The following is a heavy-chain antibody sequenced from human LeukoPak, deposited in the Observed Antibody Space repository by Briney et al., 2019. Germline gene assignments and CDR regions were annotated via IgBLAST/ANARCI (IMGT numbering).Heavy chain of an antibody. CDR2: ISSSGSTI. Sequence: GGSLRLSCAASGFTFSSYEMNWVRQAPGKGLEWVSYISSSGSTIYYADSVKGRFTISTDNSKNMVYLQMSSLRAEDTAVYYCAKVTMGDIWFDPWGQRTLVTVSS. CDR3: AKVTMGDIWFDP. V-gene: IGHV3-48*03. CDR1: GFTFSSYE. J-gene: IGHJ5*02.